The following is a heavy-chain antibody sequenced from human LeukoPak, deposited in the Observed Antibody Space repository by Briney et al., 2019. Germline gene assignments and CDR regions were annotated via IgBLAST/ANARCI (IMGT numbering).Heavy chain of an antibody. D-gene: IGHD3-22*01. J-gene: IGHJ4*02. CDR3: ARAGDSSGYYYYFDY. V-gene: IGHV1-46*01. Sequence: ASVKVSCKASGYTFTSYCMHWVRQAPGQGLEWMGIINPSGGSTSYAQKFQGRVTMTRDTSTSTVYMELSSLRSEDTAVYYCARAGDSSGYYYYFDYWGQGTLVTVSS. CDR1: GYTFTSYC. CDR2: INPSGGST.